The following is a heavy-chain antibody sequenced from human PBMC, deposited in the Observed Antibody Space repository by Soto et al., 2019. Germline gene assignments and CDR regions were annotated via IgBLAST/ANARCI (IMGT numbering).Heavy chain of an antibody. CDR3: AIKGTYYYGMDV. D-gene: IGHD3-10*01. V-gene: IGHV3-30-3*01. J-gene: IGHJ6*02. CDR2: ISYDGSNR. Sequence: GGSLRLSCAASRFTFSSYAMHWVRQAPGKGLEWVAVISYDGSNRYYADSVKGRFTISRDNSKNTLYLQMNSLRAEDTAVYYCAIKGTYYYGMDVWGQGTTVTVSS. CDR1: RFTFSSYA.